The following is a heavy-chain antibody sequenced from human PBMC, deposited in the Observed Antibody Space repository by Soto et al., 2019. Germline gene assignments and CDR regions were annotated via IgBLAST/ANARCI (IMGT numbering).Heavy chain of an antibody. CDR2: IIPVFGTG. CDR1: GGTFSSYA. D-gene: IGHD5-18*01. J-gene: IGHJ4*02. Sequence: GASVKVSCKASGGTFSSYAISWVRQAPGQGLEWTGAIIPVFGTGIYAQKTQGRVTITADKSTNTAYMELSSLRSEDTSVYFCARVGGTGGYTYGLDYWGQGTLVTVSS. CDR3: ARVGGTGGYTYGLDY. V-gene: IGHV1-69*06.